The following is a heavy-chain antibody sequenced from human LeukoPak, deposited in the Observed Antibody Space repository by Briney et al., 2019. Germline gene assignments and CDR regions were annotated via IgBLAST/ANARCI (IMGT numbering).Heavy chain of an antibody. J-gene: IGHJ5*02. D-gene: IGHD3-10*01. CDR3: ARHFVVRGVIKSCNWFDP. CDR2: INHSGST. Sequence: SETLSLTCAVYGGSFSGYYWSWIRQPPGKGLEWIGEINHSGSTNYNPSLKSRVTISVDTSKNQFSLKLSSVTAADTAVYYCARHFVVRGVIKSCNWFDPWGQGTLVTVSS. CDR1: GGSFSGYY. V-gene: IGHV4-34*01.